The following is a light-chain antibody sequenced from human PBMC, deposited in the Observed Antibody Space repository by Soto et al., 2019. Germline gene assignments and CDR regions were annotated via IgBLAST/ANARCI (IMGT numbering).Light chain of an antibody. CDR2: GAL. V-gene: IGKV3D-15*01. J-gene: IGKJ1*01. CDR1: QSVNSN. Sequence: EIVMTQSPATLSVSPGERATLSCRASQSVNSNLAWYQQRPGQAPSLLIYGALSRATNISARFSGSGSGTEFTLTLTSLQSEDFAIYYCQQYNTWPRTFGQGTKVEIK. CDR3: QQYNTWPRT.